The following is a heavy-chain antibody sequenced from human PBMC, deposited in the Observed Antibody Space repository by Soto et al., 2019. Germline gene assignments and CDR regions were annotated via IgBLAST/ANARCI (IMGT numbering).Heavy chain of an antibody. CDR2: IYYSGST. CDR3: ARLSSSWPVRY. CDR1: GGSISSSSYY. V-gene: IGHV4-39*01. D-gene: IGHD6-13*01. Sequence: SETLSLTCTVSGGSISSSSYYWGWIRQPPGKGLEWIGSIYYSGSTYYNPSLKSRVTISVDTSKNQFSLKLSSVTAADTAVYYCARLSSSWPVRYWGQGTLVTVSS. J-gene: IGHJ4*02.